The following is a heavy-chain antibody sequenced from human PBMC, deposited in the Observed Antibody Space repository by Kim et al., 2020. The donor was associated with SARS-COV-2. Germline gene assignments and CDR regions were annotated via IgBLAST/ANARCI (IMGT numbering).Heavy chain of an antibody. CDR3: ARDKGHYHYYGMDV. CDR1: GFTFSSYG. Sequence: GGSLRLSCAASGFTFSSYGMNWVRQAPGKGLEWVSYISRSSSTIYYAGSVKGRFTISRDNAKNSLYLQMNSLRDEDTAVYYCARDKGHYHYYGMDVWGQGTADTVS. CDR2: ISRSSSTI. J-gene: IGHJ6*02. V-gene: IGHV3-48*02.